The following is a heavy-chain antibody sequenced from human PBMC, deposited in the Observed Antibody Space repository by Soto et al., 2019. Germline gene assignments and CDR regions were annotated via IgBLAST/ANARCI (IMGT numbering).Heavy chain of an antibody. CDR1: GGSISSGGYY. Sequence: QVQLQESGPGLVKPSQTLSLTCTVSGGSISSGGYYWSWIRQHPGKGLEWIGHIYYSGSTYYNPSLKSRVTISVDTSKNQFSLKLRSVTAADTAVYFCARLRYCSSTSCHRFDPWGQGTLVIVSS. J-gene: IGHJ5*02. CDR2: IYYSGST. V-gene: IGHV4-31*03. D-gene: IGHD2-2*02. CDR3: ARLRYCSSTSCHRFDP.